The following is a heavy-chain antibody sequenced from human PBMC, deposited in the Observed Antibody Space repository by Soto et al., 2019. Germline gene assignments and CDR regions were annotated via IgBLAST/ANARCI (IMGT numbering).Heavy chain of an antibody. CDR3: ARRMSSKAVERRTFDY. CDR2: IYYSGST. V-gene: IGHV4-39*01. Sequence: SETLSLTCTVSGGSISSSSYYWGWIRQPPGKGLEWVGSIYYSGSTYYNPSLKSRVTISVDTSKNQFSLKLSSVTAADTAVYYCARRMSSKAVERRTFDYWGQGTLVTVSS. CDR1: GGSISSSSYY. J-gene: IGHJ4*02. D-gene: IGHD6-19*01.